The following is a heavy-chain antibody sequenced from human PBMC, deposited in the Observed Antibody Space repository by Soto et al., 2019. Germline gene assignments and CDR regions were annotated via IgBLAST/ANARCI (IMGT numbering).Heavy chain of an antibody. V-gene: IGHV4-39*01. CDR3: ARGGGATIFAPLDV. CDR1: GGSISSSSYY. Sequence: PSETLSLTCTVSGGSISSSSYYWGWIRQPPGKGLEWIGSIYYSGSTYYNPSLKSRVTISVDASKNQFSLKLSSVTAADTAVYYCARGGGATIFAPLDVWGKGTTVTVSS. CDR2: IYYSGST. J-gene: IGHJ6*04. D-gene: IGHD3-3*01.